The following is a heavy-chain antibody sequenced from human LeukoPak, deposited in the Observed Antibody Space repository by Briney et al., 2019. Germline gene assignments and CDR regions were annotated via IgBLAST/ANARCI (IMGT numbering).Heavy chain of an antibody. Sequence: GGSLRLSCAAFGFTFSSYAMSWVRQAPGKGLVWVSHINSDGSSTNYADSVKGRFTISRDNAKNTLYLQMNSLRVEDTAVYYCTRQYSGSPGDWGQGTLVTVSS. J-gene: IGHJ4*02. CDR1: GFTFSSYA. V-gene: IGHV3-74*01. CDR2: INSDGSST. CDR3: TRQYSGSPGD. D-gene: IGHD1-26*01.